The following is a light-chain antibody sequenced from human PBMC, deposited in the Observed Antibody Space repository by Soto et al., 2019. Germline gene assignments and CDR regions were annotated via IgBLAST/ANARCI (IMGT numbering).Light chain of an antibody. J-gene: IGKJ4*01. V-gene: IGKV1-6*02. CDR3: LQDYIYPLT. CDR2: GAS. CDR1: QGIRDD. Sequence: IQMTQSQSSLSAYVGDRVTITCRASQGIRDDLGWYQQKPGRAPRLLIYGASSLQSGVPSRFSGSGYGTEFTLTISSLQPEDFATYYCLQDYIYPLTFGGGTKVDIK.